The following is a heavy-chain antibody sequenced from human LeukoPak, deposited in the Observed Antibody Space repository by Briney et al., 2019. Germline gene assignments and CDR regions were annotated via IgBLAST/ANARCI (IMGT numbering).Heavy chain of an antibody. D-gene: IGHD2-2*01. J-gene: IGHJ5*02. CDR2: INPNSGGT. V-gene: IGHV1-2*02. CDR1: GYTFTAYY. Sequence: APVKVSCKASGYTFTAYYIHWVRQAPGRGLEWMGWINPNSGGTYYAQQFQGRVTMTRDTSISTAYVELSRLRSDDTAVYYCARDKGGEYQLLYNWFDPWGQGTLVTVSS. CDR3: ARDKGGEYQLLYNWFDP.